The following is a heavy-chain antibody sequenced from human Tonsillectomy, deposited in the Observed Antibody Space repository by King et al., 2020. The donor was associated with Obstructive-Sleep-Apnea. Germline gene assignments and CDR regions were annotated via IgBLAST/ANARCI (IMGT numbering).Heavy chain of an antibody. Sequence: LQLQESGPGLVEPSEALSLTFTVSGGSISSSSYYWGWIRSPPGKGLEWIGSIYYTWSTYYNPSPKRRVTISVDTSKNQVSLKLHPVTAADTAVYYCAGITGTTYACDIWGQGTMVTVSS. V-gene: IGHV4-39*07. CDR3: AGITGTTYACDI. D-gene: IGHD1-7*01. CDR1: GGSISSSSYY. J-gene: IGHJ3*02. CDR2: IYYTWST.